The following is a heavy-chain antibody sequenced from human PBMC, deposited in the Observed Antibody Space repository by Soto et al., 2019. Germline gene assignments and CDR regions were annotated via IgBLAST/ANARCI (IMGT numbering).Heavy chain of an antibody. D-gene: IGHD3-3*01. J-gene: IGHJ4*02. CDR1: GFTFSSYA. CDR3: ARDWADFWSGYLVN. Sequence: QVQLVESGGGVVQPGRSLRLSCAASGFTFSSYAMHWVRQAPGKGLEWVAVISYDGSNKYYADSVKGRFTISRDNSKNTLYLQMNSLRAEDTAVYYWARDWADFWSGYLVNWGQGTLVTVSS. CDR2: ISYDGSNK. V-gene: IGHV3-30-3*01.